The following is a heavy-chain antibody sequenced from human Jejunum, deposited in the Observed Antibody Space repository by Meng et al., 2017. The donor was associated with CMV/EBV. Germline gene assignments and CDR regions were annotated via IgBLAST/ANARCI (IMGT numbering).Heavy chain of an antibody. CDR2: IFCDDEK. CDR1: GCSVSNTGVG. J-gene: IGHJ4*02. V-gene: IGHV2-5*02. CDR3: AHEDASGFEYYVDS. Sequence: SGCSVSNTGVGVGCILPPPRKSLDRLALIFCDDEKRYRPSMKSRLTITKDTSKDQVVLTMTNMNPVDTATYYCAHEDASGFEYYVDSWGQGTLVTVSS. D-gene: IGHD1-1*01.